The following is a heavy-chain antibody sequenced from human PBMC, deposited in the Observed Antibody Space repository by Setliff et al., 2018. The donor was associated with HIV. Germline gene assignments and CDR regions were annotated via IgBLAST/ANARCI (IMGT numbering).Heavy chain of an antibody. Sequence: SETLSLTCAVYGGSFTGYHWSWIRQPPGKGLEWIGEINHSGSANYNPSLKTRVTVSVDTSKKQFSLKLNSVTAAETAVYYCARGTQYSSGWSRGDYWGQGTLVTVSS. CDR3: ARGTQYSSGWSRGDY. D-gene: IGHD6-19*01. CDR1: GGSFTGYH. V-gene: IGHV4-34*01. J-gene: IGHJ4*02. CDR2: INHSGSA.